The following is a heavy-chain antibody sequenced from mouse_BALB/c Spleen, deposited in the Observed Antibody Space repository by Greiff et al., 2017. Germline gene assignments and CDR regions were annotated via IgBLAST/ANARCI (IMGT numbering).Heavy chain of an antibody. J-gene: IGHJ1*01. CDR1: GFTFSSYA. CDR3: ARLLITTVVATRYIDV. V-gene: IGHV5-6-5*01. D-gene: IGHD1-1*01. Sequence: DVKLVESGGGLVKPGGSLKLSCAASGFTFSSYAMSWVRQTPEKRLEWVASISSGGSTYFPDSVTGRFTISRDNARNTLYLEMSSLRSEDTAMYFCARLLITTVVATRYIDVRGAGTTVTVAS. CDR2: ISSGGST.